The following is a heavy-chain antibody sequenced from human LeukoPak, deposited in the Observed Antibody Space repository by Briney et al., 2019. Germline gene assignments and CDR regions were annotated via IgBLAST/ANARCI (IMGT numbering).Heavy chain of an antibody. V-gene: IGHV3-23*01. CDR2: ISGSSGGT. D-gene: IGHD1-1*01. J-gene: IGHJ4*02. CDR3: AKESESKSTTSFDY. Sequence: GGSLRLSCAASGFTFSSYAMSWVRQAPGKGLEWVLAISGSSGGTYYTDSVKGRFTISRDNSKNTLYLQMNSLKAEDTAVYYCAKESESKSTTSFDYWGQGVLVTVSS. CDR1: GFTFSSYA.